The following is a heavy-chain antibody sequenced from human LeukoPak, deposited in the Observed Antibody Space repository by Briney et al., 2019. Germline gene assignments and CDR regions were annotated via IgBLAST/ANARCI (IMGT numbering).Heavy chain of an antibody. CDR3: AKDYPKYSSGSTPFDFDY. J-gene: IGHJ4*02. Sequence: PGGSLRLSCAASGFTFSSYGMHWVRQAPGKGLEWVAFIRYDGSNKYYADSVKGRFTISRDNSKNTLYLQMNSLRAEDTAVYYCAKDYPKYSSGSTPFDFDYWGQGTLVTVSS. CDR2: IRYDGSNK. D-gene: IGHD6-19*01. V-gene: IGHV3-30*02. CDR1: GFTFSSYG.